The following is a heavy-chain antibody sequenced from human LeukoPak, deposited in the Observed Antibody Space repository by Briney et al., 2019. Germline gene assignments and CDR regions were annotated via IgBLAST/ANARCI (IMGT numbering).Heavy chain of an antibody. J-gene: IGHJ4*02. CDR1: GYTFTGYY. Sequence: GASVKVCFMPSGYTFTGYYMHAVRQAPGQGLEWMGWINPNSGGTNYAQKFQGRVTMTRDTSISTAYMELSRLRSDDTAVYYCARGTEDIVVVPAAMGLFDYWGQGHLAPVSS. CDR2: INPNSGGT. V-gene: IGHV1-2*02. CDR3: ARGTEDIVVVPAAMGLFDY. D-gene: IGHD2-2*01.